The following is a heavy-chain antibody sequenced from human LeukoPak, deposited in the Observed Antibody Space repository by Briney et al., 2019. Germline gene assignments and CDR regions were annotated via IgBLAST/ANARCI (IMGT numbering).Heavy chain of an antibody. Sequence: GGSLRLSCAASGFTFSTYRMSWVRQAPGKGLEWVSTISGSGNSTYYADSVKGRFTISRDNSKNTLYLQMNSLRAEDTAIYYCAILYSSSPLDYWDQGTLVTVSS. V-gene: IGHV3-23*01. CDR2: ISGSGNST. J-gene: IGHJ4*02. D-gene: IGHD6-6*01. CDR1: GFTFSTYR. CDR3: AILYSSSPLDY.